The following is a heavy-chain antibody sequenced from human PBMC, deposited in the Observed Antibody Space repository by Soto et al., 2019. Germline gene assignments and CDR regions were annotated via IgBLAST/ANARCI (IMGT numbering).Heavy chain of an antibody. V-gene: IGHV3-7*01. Sequence: GGSLRLSCAASGFTFSCHWMSWVRQAPGKGLEWLASIKQDGSEKHYVDSVKGRFTISRDNAKNSLYLQMNSLRVEDTAVYYCARVYYDYIWGSYPLVYWGQGTLVTVSS. J-gene: IGHJ4*02. CDR2: IKQDGSEK. CDR1: GFTFSCHW. CDR3: ARVYYDYIWGSYPLVY. D-gene: IGHD3-16*02.